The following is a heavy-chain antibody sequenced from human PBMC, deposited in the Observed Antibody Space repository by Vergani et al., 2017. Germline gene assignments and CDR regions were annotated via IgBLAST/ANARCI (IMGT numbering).Heavy chain of an antibody. CDR1: GFTDSSNY. J-gene: IGHJ4*02. Sequence: EVQLVETGGGLIQPGGSLRLSCAASGFTDSSNYMSWVRQAPGKGLEWVSVIYSGGSTYYADSVKGRFTISRDNSKNTLYLQMNSLRAEDTAVYYCARGRYSGYDGDYFDYWGQGTLVTVSS. CDR2: IYSGGST. V-gene: IGHV3-53*02. CDR3: ARGRYSGYDGDYFDY. D-gene: IGHD5-12*01.